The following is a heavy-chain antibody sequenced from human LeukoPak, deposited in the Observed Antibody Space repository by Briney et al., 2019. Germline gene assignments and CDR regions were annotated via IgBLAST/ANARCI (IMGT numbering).Heavy chain of an antibody. J-gene: IGHJ4*02. CDR3: AREKIMVVDY. Sequence: SETLSLTCTVSGGSISSSSYYWGWIRQPPGKGLEWIGSIYYSGSTYYNPSLKSRVTISVDTSKNQFSLKLSSVTAADTAVYYCAREKIMVVDYWSQGTLVTVSS. CDR1: GGSISSSSYY. V-gene: IGHV4-39*07. D-gene: IGHD2-15*01. CDR2: IYYSGST.